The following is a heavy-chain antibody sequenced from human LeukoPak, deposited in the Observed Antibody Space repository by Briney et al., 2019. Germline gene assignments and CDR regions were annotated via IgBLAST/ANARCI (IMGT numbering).Heavy chain of an antibody. CDR3: AKAKEWRGYSYGTTDY. CDR2: IYVAGST. D-gene: IGHD5-18*01. V-gene: IGHV3-53*01. Sequence: GGSLRLSCAASGFTVSDSFMTWVRQAPGKGLEWVSVIYVAGSTYYADSVKGRFTVSRDNSKNTLYLQMNSLRAEDTAVYYCAKAKEWRGYSYGTTDYWGQGTLVTVSS. J-gene: IGHJ4*02. CDR1: GFTVSDSF.